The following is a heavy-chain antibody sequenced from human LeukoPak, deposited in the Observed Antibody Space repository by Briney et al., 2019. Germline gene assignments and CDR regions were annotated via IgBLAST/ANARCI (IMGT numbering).Heavy chain of an antibody. J-gene: IGHJ5*02. Sequence: AGGSLRLSCAASGFTFSSYGMHWVRQAPGKGLEWVAVISYDGSNKYYADSVKGRFTISRDNSKNTLYLQMNSLRAEDTAVYYCARDRGAGTTLGYGQFDPWGQGTLVTVSS. V-gene: IGHV3-30*03. CDR1: GFTFSSYG. CDR3: ARDRGAGTTLGYGQFDP. CDR2: ISYDGSNK. D-gene: IGHD1-7*01.